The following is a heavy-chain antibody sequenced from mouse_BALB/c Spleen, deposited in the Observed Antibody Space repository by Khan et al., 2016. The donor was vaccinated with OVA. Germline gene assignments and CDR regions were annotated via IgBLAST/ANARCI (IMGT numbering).Heavy chain of an antibody. J-gene: IGHJ2*01. CDR1: GYYITSDYA. D-gene: IGHD2-10*02. Sequence: EVQLQESGPGLVKPSQSLYLTCNVTGYYITSDYAWNWIRKFPGNKLEWMGYIRYSGNTNYNPYLKSRISVTRDTSKNQFFLQLNSVTTEDTAKYYCARVYGGDFDYWGQGTTLTVSS. CDR2: IRYSGNT. V-gene: IGHV3-2*02. CDR3: ARVYGGDFDY.